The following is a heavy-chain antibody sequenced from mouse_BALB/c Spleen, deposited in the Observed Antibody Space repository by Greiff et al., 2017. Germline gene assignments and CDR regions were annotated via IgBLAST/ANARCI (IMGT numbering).Heavy chain of an antibody. D-gene: IGHD1-1*01. CDR1: GFTFSSYA. Sequence: DVHLVESGGGLVKPGGSLKLSCAASGFTFSSYAMSWVRQTPEKRLEWVATISSGGGSTYYPDTVKGRFTISRDNAKNTLYLQMSSLKSEDTAMYYCARHEGYYGSSSFAYWGQGTLVTVSA. J-gene: IGHJ3*01. V-gene: IGHV5-12-1*01. CDR3: ARHEGYYGSSSFAY. CDR2: ISSGGGST.